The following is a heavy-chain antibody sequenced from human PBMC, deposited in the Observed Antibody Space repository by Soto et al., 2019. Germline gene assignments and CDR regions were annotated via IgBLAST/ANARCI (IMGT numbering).Heavy chain of an antibody. J-gene: IGHJ4*02. V-gene: IGHV3-30*03. CDR2: ISYDGSNK. CDR1: GFTFSSYG. D-gene: IGHD2-15*01. Sequence: GGSLRLSCAASGFTFSSYGMHWVRQAPGKGLEWVAVISYDGSNKYYADSVKGRFTISRDNSKNTLYLQMNSLRAEDTAVYYCAIGFCSGGSCYEGNFDYWGQGTLVTVSS. CDR3: AIGFCSGGSCYEGNFDY.